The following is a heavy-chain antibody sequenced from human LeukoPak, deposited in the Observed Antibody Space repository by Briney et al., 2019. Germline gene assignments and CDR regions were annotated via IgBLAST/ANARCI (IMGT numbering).Heavy chain of an antibody. CDR2: INHSEST. V-gene: IGHV4-34*01. Sequence: SETLSLTCTVSGGSISSYYWSYIRQPPGKGLEWIGEINHSESTNYNPSLKSRVTISGDTSKNQFSLKLSSVTAADTAVYYCARADMVRGVGVFDYWGQGTLVTVSS. J-gene: IGHJ4*02. D-gene: IGHD3-10*01. CDR3: ARADMVRGVGVFDY. CDR1: GGSISSYY.